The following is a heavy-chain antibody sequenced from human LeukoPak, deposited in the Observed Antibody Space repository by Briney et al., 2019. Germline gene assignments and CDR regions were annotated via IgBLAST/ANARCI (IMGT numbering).Heavy chain of an antibody. V-gene: IGHV3-23*01. CDR3: AKVSTGTFSYYFDY. J-gene: IGHJ4*02. D-gene: IGHD2/OR15-2a*01. CDR2: ISGSGGST. CDR1: GFSFSSYA. Sequence: GGSLRLSCAASGFSFSSYAMSWVRQAPGKGLEWVSAISGSGGSTYYADSVKGRFTISRDNSKNTLYLQMNSLRAEDTAVYYCAKVSTGTFSYYFDYWGQGTLVTVSS.